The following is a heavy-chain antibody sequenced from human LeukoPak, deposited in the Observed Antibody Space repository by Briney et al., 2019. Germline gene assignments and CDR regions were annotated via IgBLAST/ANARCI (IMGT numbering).Heavy chain of an antibody. Sequence: ASVKFSCKASGYTYTSYGISWLRQAPGQGLEWMGWISAYNGNTNYAQKLQGRVTMTTDTSTSTAYMELRSLRSDDTAVYYCARQLELRVYYYYYYYMDVWGKGTTVTVSS. D-gene: IGHD1-7*01. CDR2: ISAYNGNT. CDR3: ARQLELRVYYYYYYYMDV. CDR1: GYTYTSYG. V-gene: IGHV1-18*01. J-gene: IGHJ6*03.